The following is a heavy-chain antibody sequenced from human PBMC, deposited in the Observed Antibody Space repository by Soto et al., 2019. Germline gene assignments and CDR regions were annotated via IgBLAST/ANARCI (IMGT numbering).Heavy chain of an antibody. CDR2: IYYSGST. CDR3: AGSGAGLPPHAEYFQH. J-gene: IGHJ1*01. Sequence: PSETLSLTCTVSGGSISSSSYYWGWIRQPPGKGLEWIGSIYYSGSTYYNPSLKSRVTISVDTSKNQFSLKLSSVTAADTAVYYCAGSGAGLPPHAEYFQHWGQGTLVTVSS. CDR1: GGSISSSSYY. D-gene: IGHD1-26*01. V-gene: IGHV4-39*01.